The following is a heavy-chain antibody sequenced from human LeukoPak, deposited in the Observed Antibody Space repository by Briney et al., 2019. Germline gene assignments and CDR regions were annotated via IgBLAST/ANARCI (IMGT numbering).Heavy chain of an antibody. V-gene: IGHV3-23*01. D-gene: IGHD2-21*01. CDR1: GFTFSNYV. Sequence: PGGSLRLSCAASGFTFSNYVMNWVRQAPGKGLEWVSGISGNGGSTYYVDSVKGRFTISRDNSKNTLYLQMNSLRAEDTAVYYCAKDQFVVVIATYFENWGQGALVTVSS. CDR2: ISGNGGST. J-gene: IGHJ4*02. CDR3: AKDQFVVVIATYFEN.